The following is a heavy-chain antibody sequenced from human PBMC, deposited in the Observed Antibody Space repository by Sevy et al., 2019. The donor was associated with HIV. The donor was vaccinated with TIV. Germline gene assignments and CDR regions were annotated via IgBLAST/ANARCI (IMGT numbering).Heavy chain of an antibody. J-gene: IGHJ6*02. CDR1: GYTLTELS. CDR3: ATYPLGSPYYYYGMDV. V-gene: IGHV1-24*01. CDR2: FDPEDGET. D-gene: IGHD7-27*01. Sequence: ASVKVSCKVSGYTLTELSMHWVRQAPGKGLEWMGGFDPEDGETIYAQKFQGRVTMTEDTSTDTAYMELSSLRSEDTAVYYCATYPLGSPYYYYGMDVWGQGTTVTVSS.